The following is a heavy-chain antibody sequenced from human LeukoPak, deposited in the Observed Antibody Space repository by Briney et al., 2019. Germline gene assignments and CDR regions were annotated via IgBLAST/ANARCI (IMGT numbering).Heavy chain of an antibody. CDR3: ARQVPAANFDY. CDR2: IYHSGST. V-gene: IGHV4-38-2*02. D-gene: IGHD2-2*01. J-gene: IGHJ4*02. Sequence: SETLSLTCTVSGYSISNGYYWCWIRQPPGKGLEWIGNIYHSGSTYYNPSLKSRVTISVDTYKNQFSLKLSSVTAADTAVYYCARQVPAANFDYWGQGTLVTVSS. CDR1: GYSISNGYY.